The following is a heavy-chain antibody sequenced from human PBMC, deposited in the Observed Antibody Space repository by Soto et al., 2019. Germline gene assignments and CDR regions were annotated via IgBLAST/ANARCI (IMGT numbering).Heavy chain of an antibody. Sequence: PGGSLRLSCAASGFTFSSYEMNWDRQAPGKGLEWVSYISSSNSTIYYADSVKGRFTISRDNANNSLYLQMNSLRAEDTAIYYSARATGIMVRGVYGMDVWGQGTTVTVSS. CDR2: ISSSNSTI. CDR3: ARATGIMVRGVYGMDV. CDR1: GFTFSSYE. J-gene: IGHJ6*02. V-gene: IGHV3-48*03. D-gene: IGHD3-10*01.